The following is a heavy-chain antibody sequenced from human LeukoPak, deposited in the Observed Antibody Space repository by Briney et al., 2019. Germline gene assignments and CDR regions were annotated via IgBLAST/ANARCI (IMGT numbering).Heavy chain of an antibody. D-gene: IGHD5-24*01. J-gene: IGHJ4*02. CDR1: GFTFGDYA. Sequence: GGSLRLSCTASGFTFGDYAMSWVRQAPGKGLEWVGFIRSKAYGGTTEYAVSVKGRFTISRDDSKSIAYLQMNSLKTEDTAVYYCTRRGGYSYYDYWGQGTLVTVSS. CDR3: TRRGGYSYYDY. CDR2: IRSKAYGGTT. V-gene: IGHV3-49*04.